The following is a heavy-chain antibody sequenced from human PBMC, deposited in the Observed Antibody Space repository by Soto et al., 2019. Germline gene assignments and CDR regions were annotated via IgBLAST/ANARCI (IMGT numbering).Heavy chain of an antibody. V-gene: IGHV3-21*01. D-gene: IGHD3-22*01. Sequence: PGGSLRLSCAASGFTFSYYRMHWVCQAPGKGVEWVSSISSSSSYIYYADSVKGRFTISRDNAKNSLYLQMNSLRAEDTAVYYCARVYSHDRSGFLIWGQGTLATVSS. J-gene: IGHJ4*02. CDR1: GFTFSYYR. CDR3: ARVYSHDRSGFLI. CDR2: ISSSSSYI.